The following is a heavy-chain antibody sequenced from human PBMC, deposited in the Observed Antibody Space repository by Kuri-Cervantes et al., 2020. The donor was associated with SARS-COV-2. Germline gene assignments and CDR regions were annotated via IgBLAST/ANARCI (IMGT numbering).Heavy chain of an antibody. Sequence: ASVKVSCKASGYTFTGYYMHWVRQAPGQGLEWMGWINPNSGGTNYAQKFQGWVTMTRDTSISTAYMELSRLRSDDTAVYYCARGIGDMSNVSNWFDPWGQGTLVTVSS. D-gene: IGHD2-21*01. CDR3: ARGIGDMSNVSNWFDP. CDR1: GYTFTGYY. J-gene: IGHJ5*02. V-gene: IGHV1-2*04. CDR2: INPNSGGT.